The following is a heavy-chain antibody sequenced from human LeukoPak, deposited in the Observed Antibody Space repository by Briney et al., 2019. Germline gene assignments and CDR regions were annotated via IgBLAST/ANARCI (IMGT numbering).Heavy chain of an antibody. Sequence: SETLSLTCTVSGGSISSGGYYWSWIRQHPGKGREWFGYVYYGGSTYYNPSLKSRVTISVDTSKNQFSLKLSSVTAADTAVYYCARRITMDYYDSSGYLDGVSYCDYWGQGTLVTVSS. V-gene: IGHV4-31*03. D-gene: IGHD3-22*01. CDR1: GGSISSGGYY. CDR2: VYYGGST. J-gene: IGHJ4*02. CDR3: ARRITMDYYDSSGYLDGVSYCDY.